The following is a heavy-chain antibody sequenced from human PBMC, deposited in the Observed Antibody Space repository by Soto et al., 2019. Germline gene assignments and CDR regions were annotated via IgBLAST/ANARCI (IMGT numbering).Heavy chain of an antibody. CDR2: SHYSGST. CDR3: ARAYYYDSSGYYAAY. Sequence: QVQLQESGPGLVKPSETLSLTCTVSGGSVSSGIYYWSWIRQPPGKGLEWLGYSHYSGSTNYNPSLTSRVTISVDTSKNQFSLKLNSVTAADTVVYYCARAYYYDSSGYYAAYWGQGTLVTVSS. J-gene: IGHJ4*02. V-gene: IGHV4-61*01. CDR1: GGSVSSGIYY. D-gene: IGHD3-22*01.